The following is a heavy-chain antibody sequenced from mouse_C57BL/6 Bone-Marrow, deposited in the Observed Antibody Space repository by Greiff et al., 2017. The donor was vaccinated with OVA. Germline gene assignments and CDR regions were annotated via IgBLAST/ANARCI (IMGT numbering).Heavy chain of an antibody. CDR1: GYTFTSYW. V-gene: IGHV1-69*01. D-gene: IGHD1-1*01. CDR2: IDPSDSYT. CDR3: ARSYGSKSWFAY. J-gene: IGHJ3*01. Sequence: QVQLQQPGAELVMPGASVKLSCKASGYTFTSYWMHWVKQRPGQGLEWIGEIDPSDSYTNYNQKFKGKSTLTVDKSSSTAYMQLSSLTSEDSAVYYCARSYGSKSWFAYWGQGTLVTVSA.